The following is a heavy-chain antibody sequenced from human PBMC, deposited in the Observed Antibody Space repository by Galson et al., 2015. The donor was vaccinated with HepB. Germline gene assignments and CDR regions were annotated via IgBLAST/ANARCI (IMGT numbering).Heavy chain of an antibody. D-gene: IGHD6-6*01. J-gene: IGHJ5*02. CDR2: IYWDDDK. CDR1: GFSLATSGVG. V-gene: IGHV2-5*02. Sequence: PALVKPPQTLALTCTFFGFSLATSGVGVGWIRQPPGKALEWLAFIYWDDDKRYSPSLRSRLTISKDTSKNQVVLEMSDMDPVDTATYYCAHRLAFSSNWDTGWFGPWGQGTLVTDSS. CDR3: AHRLAFSSNWDTGWFGP.